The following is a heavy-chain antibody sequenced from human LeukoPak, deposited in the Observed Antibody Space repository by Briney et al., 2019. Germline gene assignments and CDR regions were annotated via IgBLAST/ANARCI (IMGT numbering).Heavy chain of an antibody. CDR2: MKQDGSDK. Sequence: PGGSLRPSCAASGFTFSSYEMNWVRQAPGKGLEWVANMKQDGSDKYYVDSVKGRFTISRDNARNSLYLQMNSLRAEDTAVYYCANPVVGATLWGQGTLVTVSS. D-gene: IGHD1-26*01. CDR1: GFTFSSYE. CDR3: ANPVVGATL. V-gene: IGHV3-7*01. J-gene: IGHJ4*02.